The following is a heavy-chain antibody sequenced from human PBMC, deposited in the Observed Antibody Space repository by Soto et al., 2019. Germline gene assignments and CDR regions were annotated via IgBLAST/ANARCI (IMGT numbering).Heavy chain of an antibody. J-gene: IGHJ4*02. Sequence: VQLVESGGGLVQPGRSLRLSCAASGFTFDDYAMHWVRQGPGKGREWVSSISWNSDNLGYADSVKGRFTISRDNAKNSLYLQMNSLRGEDTALYYCAKGASSTVFAFNDYWGQGTLVTVSS. D-gene: IGHD4-17*01. V-gene: IGHV3-9*01. CDR2: ISWNSDNL. CDR3: AKGASSTVFAFNDY. CDR1: GFTFDDYA.